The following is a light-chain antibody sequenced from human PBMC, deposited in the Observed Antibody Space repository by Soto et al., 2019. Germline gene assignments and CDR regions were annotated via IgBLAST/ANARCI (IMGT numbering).Light chain of an antibody. CDR1: QSVGSD. CDR2: GAS. V-gene: IGKV3-15*01. J-gene: IGKJ3*01. CDR3: QQYDNLPLT. Sequence: EIVVTQSPATLTVTPGERATLSCRASQSVGSDLAWYQQKPGQAPRLLIFGASSRATGVPARFSGSGSGTEFTLTINSLQSEDFAVYFCQQYDNLPLTFGPGTKVDI.